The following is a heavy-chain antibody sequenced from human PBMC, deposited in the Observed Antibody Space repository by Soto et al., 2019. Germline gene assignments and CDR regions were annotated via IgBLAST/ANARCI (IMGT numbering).Heavy chain of an antibody. D-gene: IGHD6-19*01. CDR1: GFTVSSSA. J-gene: IGHJ4*02. CDR2: FSAGGSR. CDR3: AKDRGSGGIVAGTPDY. V-gene: IGHV3-23*01. Sequence: GGSLRLSCAASGFTVSSSAMIWVRQAPGKGLEWVATFSAGGSRYYADSVKGRFTISRNSSQNTLYLQMNGLRAEDTALYYCAKDRGSGGIVAGTPDYWGQGTLVTVSS.